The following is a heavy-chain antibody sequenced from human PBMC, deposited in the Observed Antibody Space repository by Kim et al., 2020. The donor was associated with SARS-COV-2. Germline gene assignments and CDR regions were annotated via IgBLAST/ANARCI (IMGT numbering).Heavy chain of an antibody. CDR1: GGSISSSNW. D-gene: IGHD3-10*01. V-gene: IGHV4-4*02. CDR3: ARLGKYGTMVRGVIPYYYYYGMDV. J-gene: IGHJ6*02. Sequence: SETLSLTCAVSGGSISSSNWWSWVRQPPGKGLEWIGEIYHSGSTNYNPSLKSRVTISVDKSKNQFSLKLSSVTAADTAVYYCARLGKYGTMVRGVIPYYYYYGMDVWGQGTTVTVSS. CDR2: IYHSGST.